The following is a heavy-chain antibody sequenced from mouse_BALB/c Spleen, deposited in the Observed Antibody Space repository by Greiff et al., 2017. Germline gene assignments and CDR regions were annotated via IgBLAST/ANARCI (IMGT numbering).Heavy chain of an antibody. Sequence: QVQLKQSGAELVRPGSSVKISCKASGYAFSSYWMNWVKQRPGQGLEWIGQIYPGDGDTNYNGKFKGKATLTADKSSSTAYMQLSSLTSEDSAVYFCAVIYYGNYDYFDYWGQGTTLTVSS. CDR2: IYPGDGDT. CDR1: GYAFSSYW. D-gene: IGHD2-1*01. CDR3: AVIYYGNYDYFDY. V-gene: IGHV1-80*01. J-gene: IGHJ2*01.